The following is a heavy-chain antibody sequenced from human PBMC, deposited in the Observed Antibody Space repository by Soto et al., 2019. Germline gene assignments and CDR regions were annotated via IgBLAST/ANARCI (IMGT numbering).Heavy chain of an antibody. CDR2: INAGNGNT. Sequence: QVQLVQSGAEEKKPGASVKVSCKASGYTFTSYAMHWVRQAPGQRLEWMGWINAGNGNTKYSQKFQGRVTITRDTSASTAYMELSSLRSEDTAVYYWARSIVVVTALAYWGQGPLVTVSS. CDR3: ARSIVVVTALAY. J-gene: IGHJ4*02. V-gene: IGHV1-3*05. D-gene: IGHD2-21*02. CDR1: GYTFTSYA.